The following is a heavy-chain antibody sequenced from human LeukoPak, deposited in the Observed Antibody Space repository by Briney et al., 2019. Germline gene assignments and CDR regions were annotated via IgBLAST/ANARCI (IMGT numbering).Heavy chain of an antibody. D-gene: IGHD3-3*01. J-gene: IGHJ4*02. CDR1: GFTFSSYA. V-gene: IGHV3-23*01. CDR2: ISGSGGSI. CDR3: AKVFGYDFWSGYYYFDY. Sequence: GSLRLSCAASGFTFSSYAMSWVRQAPGKGLEWVSAISGSGGSIYYADSVKGRFTISRDNSKNTLYLQMNSLRAEDTAVYYCAKVFGYDFWSGYYYFDYWGQGTLVTVSS.